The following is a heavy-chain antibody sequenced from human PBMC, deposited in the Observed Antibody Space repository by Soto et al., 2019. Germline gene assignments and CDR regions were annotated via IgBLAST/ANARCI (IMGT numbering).Heavy chain of an antibody. CDR3: AKEQPGYYYSYGMDV. CDR1: GFTFSSYA. Sequence: QVQLVESGGGVVQPGRSLRISCAASGFTFSSYAIHWVRQAPGKGLEWVAIISYDGSNKYYADSVKGRFTISRDNSKNTLYLQMNSLRAEDTAVYYCAKEQPGYYYSYGMDVWGQGTTVTVSS. V-gene: IGHV3-30*18. J-gene: IGHJ6*02. CDR2: ISYDGSNK. D-gene: IGHD6-13*01.